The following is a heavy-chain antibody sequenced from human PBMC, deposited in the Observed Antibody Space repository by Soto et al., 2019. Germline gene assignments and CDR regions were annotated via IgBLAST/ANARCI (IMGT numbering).Heavy chain of an antibody. J-gene: IGHJ4*02. D-gene: IGHD3-3*01. CDR1: GYTFTSYG. CDR3: ARALGYDFGSCYKH. CDR2: ISAYNGNP. Sequence: QVQLVQSGAEVKKPGASVKVSCKASGYTFTSYGISWVRQAPGQGLEWMGWISAYNGNPNYAQKLQGRVTMTTDTPSRPSYLELGGLRSDETAVYFCARALGYDFGSCYKHWGQGTLVAVSS. V-gene: IGHV1-18*01.